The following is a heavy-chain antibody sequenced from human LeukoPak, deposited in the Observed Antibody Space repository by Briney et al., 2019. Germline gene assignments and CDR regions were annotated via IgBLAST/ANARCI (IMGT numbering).Heavy chain of an antibody. CDR3: ARVPAGVIGMKDAFDI. D-gene: IGHD3-16*02. J-gene: IGHJ3*02. Sequence: GGSLRLSCAASGFTFSSYAMHWVRQAPGKGLEWVAVISYDGSNKYYADSVKGRFTISRHNAKNSLYLQMNSLRAEDTAVYYCARVPAGVIGMKDAFDIWGQGTMVTVSS. CDR2: ISYDGSNK. CDR1: GFTFSSYA. V-gene: IGHV3-30*04.